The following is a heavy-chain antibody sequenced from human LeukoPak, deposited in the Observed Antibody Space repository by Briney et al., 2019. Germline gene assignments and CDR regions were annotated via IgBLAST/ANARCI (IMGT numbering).Heavy chain of an antibody. Sequence: GGSLRLSCAASGFTFRSYAMHWVRQAPGKGLEWVAVISYDGSNKYYADSVKGRFTISRDNSKNTLYLQMNSLRAEDTAVYYCAKASQMGATLFDAFDIWGQGTMVTVSS. CDR1: GFTFRSYA. CDR2: ISYDGSNK. CDR3: AKASQMGATLFDAFDI. D-gene: IGHD1-26*01. J-gene: IGHJ3*02. V-gene: IGHV3-30*04.